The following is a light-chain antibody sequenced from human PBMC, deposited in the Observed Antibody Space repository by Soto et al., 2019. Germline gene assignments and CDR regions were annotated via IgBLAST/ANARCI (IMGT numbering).Light chain of an antibody. J-gene: IGKJ5*01. CDR3: QQYDDWPLT. Sequence: EVVMTQSPGTLSVSPGGRATLSCRPSRSLTTNLAWYQKKPGQAPRLLIHDASTRATGIPARFSGSGSGTEFTLTISSLQSEDFAVYYCQQYDDWPLTFGQGTRLETK. CDR1: RSLTTN. V-gene: IGKV3-15*01. CDR2: DAS.